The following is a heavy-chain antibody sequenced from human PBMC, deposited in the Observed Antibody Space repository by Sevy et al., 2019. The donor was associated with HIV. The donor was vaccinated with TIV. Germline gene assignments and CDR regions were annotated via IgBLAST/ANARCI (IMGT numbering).Heavy chain of an antibody. CDR2: ISGSGSST. Sequence: GGSLRLSCAASGFTFSTYAMTWVRQAPGGGLEWVSVISGSGSSTYYAHSVKGRFTISRDNSKSTLFLQMNSLRADDTAVYYCAKDRVSGTYYSGDFDYWGQGTLVTVSS. CDR1: GFTFSTYA. J-gene: IGHJ4*02. D-gene: IGHD3-10*01. V-gene: IGHV3-23*01. CDR3: AKDRVSGTYYSGDFDY.